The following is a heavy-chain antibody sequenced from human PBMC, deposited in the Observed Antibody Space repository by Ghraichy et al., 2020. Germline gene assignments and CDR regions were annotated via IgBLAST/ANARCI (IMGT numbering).Heavy chain of an antibody. Sequence: GGSLRLSCAASGFIFSRHWMSWVRQAPGKGLEWVASIKSDGSDTFYVDSVKGRFTISRDNAKNSVSLEMNSLRVEDTAVYYCARDPYGDYKYGGTDYWGQGTLVSVSS. J-gene: IGHJ4*02. CDR3: ARDPYGDYKYGGTDY. CDR2: IKSDGSDT. D-gene: IGHD4-17*01. CDR1: GFIFSRHW. V-gene: IGHV3-7*01.